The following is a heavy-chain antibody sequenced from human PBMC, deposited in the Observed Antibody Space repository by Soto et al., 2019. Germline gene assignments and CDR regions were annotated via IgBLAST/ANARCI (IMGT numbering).Heavy chain of an antibody. J-gene: IGHJ6*02. D-gene: IGHD1-26*01. CDR3: ARVGGGSYYYYGMDV. Sequence: SCKASGYTFTSYAMHWVRQAPGKGLEWVAVISYDGSNKYYADSVKGRFTISRDNSKNTLYLQMNSLRAEDTAVYYCARVGGGSYYYYGMDVWGQGTTVTVSS. CDR2: ISYDGSNK. V-gene: IGHV3-30-3*01. CDR1: GYTFTSYA.